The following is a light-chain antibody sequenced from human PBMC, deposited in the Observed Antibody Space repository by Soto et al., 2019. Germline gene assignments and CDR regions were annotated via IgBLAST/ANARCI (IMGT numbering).Light chain of an antibody. CDR1: QSISNW. Sequence: DIQMTQSPSTLPASVGDRVTITCRASQSISNWLAWYQQEPGKAPKLLIYDASSLESGVPSRFSGSGSGTEFTLTISSLQPDDFATYYCQQYNTYWTFGQGTKVDIK. CDR3: QQYNTYWT. J-gene: IGKJ1*01. V-gene: IGKV1-5*01. CDR2: DAS.